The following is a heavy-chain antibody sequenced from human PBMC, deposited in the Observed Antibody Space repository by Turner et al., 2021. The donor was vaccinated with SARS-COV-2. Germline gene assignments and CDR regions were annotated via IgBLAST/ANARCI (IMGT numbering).Heavy chain of an antibody. CDR2: IWYDGSNK. D-gene: IGHD3-16*01. V-gene: IGHV3-33*01. J-gene: IGHJ4*02. CDR3: AREDGWAERGGIDY. Sequence: QVPLVESGGGVVQPGRSLRLPCAASGFTFSSYGMHWVRQAPGKGLEWVAVIWYDGSNKYYADSVKGRFTISRDNSKNTLYLQMNSLRAEDTAVYYCAREDGWAERGGIDYWGQGTLVTVSS. CDR1: GFTFSSYG.